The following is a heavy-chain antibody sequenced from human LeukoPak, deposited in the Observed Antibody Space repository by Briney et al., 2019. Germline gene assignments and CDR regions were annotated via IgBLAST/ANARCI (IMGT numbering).Heavy chain of an antibody. V-gene: IGHV4-4*07. J-gene: IGHJ6*02. CDR2: IYTSGST. Sequence: SETLSLTCTVSGGSNSSYYWSWIRQPAGKGLEWIGRIYTSGSTNYNPSLKSRVTMSVDTSKNQFSLKLSSVTAADTAVYYCARDFFPGAQQHTPRWYYYYYGMDVWGQGTTVTVSS. CDR3: ARDFFPGAQQHTPRWYYYYYGMDV. CDR1: GGSNSSYY. D-gene: IGHD2-15*01.